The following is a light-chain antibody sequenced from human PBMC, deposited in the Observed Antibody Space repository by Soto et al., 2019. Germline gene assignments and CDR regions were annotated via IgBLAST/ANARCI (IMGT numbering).Light chain of an antibody. V-gene: IGKV1-27*01. Sequence: DIQMTQSPSSLSASVGDRVTITCRASQGISNSLAWYQQRPGKVPQVLIYAASTLQSGVPSRFSGRGSGSVFTLTIDSLQAEDVATYYCQRYNDAPYTFGQATKLEIK. J-gene: IGKJ2*01. CDR1: QGISNS. CDR3: QRYNDAPYT. CDR2: AAS.